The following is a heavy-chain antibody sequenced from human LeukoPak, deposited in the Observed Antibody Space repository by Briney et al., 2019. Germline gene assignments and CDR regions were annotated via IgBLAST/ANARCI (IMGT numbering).Heavy chain of an antibody. V-gene: IGHV4-31*03. D-gene: IGHD3-16*01. CDR3: ARLPHLRLSFFDY. CDR1: GGSISSGGYY. CDR2: IYYSGST. J-gene: IGHJ4*02. Sequence: TTSQTLSLTCTVSGGSISSGGYYWSWIRQHPGKGLEWIGYIYYSGSTYYNPSLKSRVTISVDTSKNQFSLKLSSVTAADTAVYYCARLPHLRLSFFDYWGQGTLVTVSS.